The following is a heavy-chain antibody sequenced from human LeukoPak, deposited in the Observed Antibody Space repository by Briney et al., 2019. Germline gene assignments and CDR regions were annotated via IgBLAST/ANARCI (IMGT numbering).Heavy chain of an antibody. Sequence: SVKVPCKASGGTFSSYAISWVRQAPGQGLEWMGGIIPIFGTANYAQKFQGRVTITADESTSTAYMELSSLRSEDTAVYYCASPPRLGWELLNDAFDIWGQGTMVTVSS. D-gene: IGHD1-26*01. J-gene: IGHJ3*02. V-gene: IGHV1-69*01. CDR3: ASPPRLGWELLNDAFDI. CDR1: GGTFSSYA. CDR2: IIPIFGTA.